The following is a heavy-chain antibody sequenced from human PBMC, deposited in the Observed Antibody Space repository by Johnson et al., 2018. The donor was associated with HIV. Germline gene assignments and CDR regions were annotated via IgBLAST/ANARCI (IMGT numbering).Heavy chain of an antibody. V-gene: IGHV3-53*01. CDR2: IYSGGST. Sequence: VQLVESGGGLIQPGGYLRLSCAASGFTVSSNYMSWVRQAPGKGLEWVSVIYSGGSTYYADSVKGRFTISRDNSKNTLYLQMNSLRAEDTAVYYCARVGLTGAQTGDAFDIWGQGTMVTVSS. CDR1: GFTVSSNY. D-gene: IGHD7-27*01. J-gene: IGHJ3*02. CDR3: ARVGLTGAQTGDAFDI.